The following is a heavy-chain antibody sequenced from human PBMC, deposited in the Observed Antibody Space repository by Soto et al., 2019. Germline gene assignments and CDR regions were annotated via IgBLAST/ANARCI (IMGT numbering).Heavy chain of an antibody. Sequence: VGSLRLSCAASGFTVSSNYMSWVRQAPGKGLEWVSSICSTTNYIYYGDSMKGRFTISRDNAKNSLYLEMNSLRAEDTAVYYCARESEDLTSNFDYWGQGTLVTVSS. V-gene: IGHV3-21*06. CDR3: ARESEDLTSNFDY. J-gene: IGHJ4*02. CDR1: GFTVSSNY. CDR2: ICSTTNYI.